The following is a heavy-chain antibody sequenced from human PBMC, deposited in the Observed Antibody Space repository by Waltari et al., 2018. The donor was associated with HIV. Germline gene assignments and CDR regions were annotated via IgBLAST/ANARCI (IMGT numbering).Heavy chain of an antibody. CDR3: ARGVGCGGDCYYFDY. D-gene: IGHD2-21*02. Sequence: EVHLVESGGGLIQPGVSLGLSWAAAGLRSRRNYTNRVRHAQGKGLDCVSVIYSGGSTYYAESLKGRFTISRDNSKTTLYLQMNSLRAEDTAVYYCARGVGCGGDCYYFDYWGQGTLVTVSS. V-gene: IGHV3-53*01. CDR1: GLRSRRNY. CDR2: IYSGGST. J-gene: IGHJ4*02.